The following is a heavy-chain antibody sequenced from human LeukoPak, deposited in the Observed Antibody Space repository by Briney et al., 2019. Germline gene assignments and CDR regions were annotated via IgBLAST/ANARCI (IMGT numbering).Heavy chain of an antibody. Sequence: SETLSLTCTVSGGSISSSSYHWGWIRQPPGKGLEWIGSIYYSGSTYYNPSLKSRVTISVDTSKNQFSLKLSSVTAADTAVYYCARQTPTYFDFDYWGQGTLVTVSS. D-gene: IGHD3-9*01. J-gene: IGHJ4*02. CDR1: GGSISSSSYH. V-gene: IGHV4-39*01. CDR3: ARQTPTYFDFDY. CDR2: IYYSGST.